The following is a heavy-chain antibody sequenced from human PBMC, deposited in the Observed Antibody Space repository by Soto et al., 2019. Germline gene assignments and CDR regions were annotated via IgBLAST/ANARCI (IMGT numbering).Heavy chain of an antibody. CDR2: IYHSGST. J-gene: IGHJ4*02. Sequence: PSETLSLTCAVSGGSISSGGYSWSWIRQPPGKGLEWIGYIYHSGSTYYNPSLKSRVTISVDRSKNQFSLKLSSVTAADTAVYYCAGGTGVARNYWGQGTLVTVSS. V-gene: IGHV4-30-2*01. CDR3: AGGTGVARNY. D-gene: IGHD1-26*01. CDR1: GGSISSGGYS.